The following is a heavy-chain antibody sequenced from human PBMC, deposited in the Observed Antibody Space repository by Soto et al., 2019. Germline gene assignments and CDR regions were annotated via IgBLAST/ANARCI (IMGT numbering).Heavy chain of an antibody. CDR3: ARTRAVWFDP. V-gene: IGHV4-38-2*02. CDR2: IYYSGST. CDR1: GYSITSSNW. Sequence: LETLSLTCTVSGYSITSSNWWGWIRQPPGKGLEWIGSIYYSGSTYYNPSLKSRVTISVDTSKNQFSLKLSSVTAADTAVYYCARTRAVWFDPWGQGTLVTVSS. D-gene: IGHD6-19*01. J-gene: IGHJ5*02.